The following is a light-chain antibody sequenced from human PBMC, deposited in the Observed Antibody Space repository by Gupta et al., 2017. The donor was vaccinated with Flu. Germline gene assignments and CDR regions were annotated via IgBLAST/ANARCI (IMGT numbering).Light chain of an antibody. V-gene: IGLV1-51*01. CDR2: DNN. J-gene: IGLJ3*02. CDR1: SSNIGHNY. CDR3: ETWDSSLSGVV. Sequence: QSVLTQPPSVSAAPGQKVTISCSGSSSNIGHNYVSWYQHLPGTAPKLLIYDNNTRPSGIPDRFSGSKSGTSATLVITGLQTGDEADYYCETWDSSLSGVVFGGGTKLTVL.